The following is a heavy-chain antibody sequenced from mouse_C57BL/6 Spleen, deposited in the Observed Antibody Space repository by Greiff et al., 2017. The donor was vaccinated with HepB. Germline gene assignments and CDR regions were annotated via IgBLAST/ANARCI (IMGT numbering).Heavy chain of an antibody. CDR3: ARSDGYDVDYAMDY. J-gene: IGHJ4*01. Sequence: LQESGPELVKPGASVKISCKASGYAFSSSWMNWVKQRPGKGLEWIGRIYPGDGDTNYNGKFKGKATLTADKSSSTAYMQLSSLTSEDSAVYFCARSDGYDVDYAMDYWGQGTSVTVSS. V-gene: IGHV1-82*01. D-gene: IGHD2-2*01. CDR1: GYAFSSSW. CDR2: IYPGDGDT.